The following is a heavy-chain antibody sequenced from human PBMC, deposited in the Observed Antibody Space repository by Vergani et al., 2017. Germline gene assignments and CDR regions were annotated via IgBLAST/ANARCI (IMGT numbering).Heavy chain of an antibody. J-gene: IGHJ1*01. CDR1: GYNFSPYG. V-gene: IGHV1-18*01. CDR2: ISTYNGNT. D-gene: IGHD3-22*01. Sequence: QVQLVQSGPDVKKPGASVKVSCEVSGYNFSPYGFNWVRQAPGQGLEWLGWISTYNGNTKYAQNFQGRVIMTTDESSRTVYLEMRSLRSDDTAVYYCARGCRATYYHDSNGYGGEDIWGQGTLVIVSS. CDR3: ARGCRATYYHDSNGYGGEDI.